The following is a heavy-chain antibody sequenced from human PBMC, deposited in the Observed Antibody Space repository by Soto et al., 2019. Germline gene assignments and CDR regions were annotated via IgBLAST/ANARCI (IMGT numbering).Heavy chain of an antibody. CDR2: IHYTGST. D-gene: IGHD1-1*01. V-gene: IGHV4-59*01. CDR1: GGSMSRYY. J-gene: IGHJ5*02. CDR3: ARDLTISSTDGPLDP. Sequence: SETLSLTCTVSGGSMSRYYWTWIRQHPGKGLEWIGNIHYTGSTNYNPSLKSRVTILLGTSTSQFSLKVSSVTAADTAVYYCARDLTISSTDGPLDPWGHGTLVTVSS.